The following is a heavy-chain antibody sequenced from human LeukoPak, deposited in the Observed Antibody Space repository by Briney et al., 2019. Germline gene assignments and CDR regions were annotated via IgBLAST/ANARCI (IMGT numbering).Heavy chain of an antibody. CDR3: ARIDFYGGNSGY. J-gene: IGHJ4*02. CDR2: ISAYNGNT. CDR1: GYTFTSYG. Sequence: ASVKVSCKASGYTFTSYGISWVRQAPGQGLEWMGWISAYNGNTNYAQKLQGRVTMTTDTSTSAAYMELRSLRSDDTAVYYCARIDFYGGNSGYWGQGTLVTVSS. D-gene: IGHD4-23*01. V-gene: IGHV1-18*01.